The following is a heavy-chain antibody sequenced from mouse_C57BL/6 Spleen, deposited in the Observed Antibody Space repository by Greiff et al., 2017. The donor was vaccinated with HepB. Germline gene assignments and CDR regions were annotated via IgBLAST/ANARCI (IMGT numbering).Heavy chain of an antibody. J-gene: IGHJ3*01. V-gene: IGHV1-72*01. CDR3: ARFSYYYGSSWFAY. CDR1: GYTFTSYW. CDR2: IDPNSGGT. Sequence: QVQLKQPGAELVKPGASVKLSCKASGYTFTSYWMHWVKQRPGRGLEWIGRIDPNSGGTKYNEKFKSKATLTVDKPSSTAYMQLSSLTSEDSAVYYCARFSYYYGSSWFAYWGQGTLVTVSA. D-gene: IGHD1-1*01.